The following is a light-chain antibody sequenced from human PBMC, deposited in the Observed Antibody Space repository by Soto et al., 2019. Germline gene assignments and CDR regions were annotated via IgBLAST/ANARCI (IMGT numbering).Light chain of an antibody. CDR1: QSVMSSY. J-gene: IGKJ4*01. CDR3: QQYGSTPLT. CDR2: AAS. V-gene: IGKV3-20*01. Sequence: LTKSPCTLSLSTGERATLSCRASQSVMSSYLACYQQKPGQTPRLLIYAASSRATGIPDRFSGSGSGTDFTLTISRLEPEDFAVYYCQQYGSTPLTFGGGTKVAIK.